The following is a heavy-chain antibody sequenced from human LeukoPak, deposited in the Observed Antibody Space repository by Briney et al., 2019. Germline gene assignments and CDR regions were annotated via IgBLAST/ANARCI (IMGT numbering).Heavy chain of an antibody. CDR2: IYHNGST. D-gene: IGHD3-10*01. Sequence: PSETLSLTCAVSGYSISSGYYWGWMRQHPAKELVGIGGIYHNGSTYYNPSLKSRVTISVDPSKSQFYLKLSSVTAADTAVYYCARGGTMVRGVIRDYYYYYMDVWGKGPTVTVSS. J-gene: IGHJ6*03. V-gene: IGHV4-38-2*01. CDR1: GYSISSGYY. CDR3: ARGGTMVRGVIRDYYYYYMDV.